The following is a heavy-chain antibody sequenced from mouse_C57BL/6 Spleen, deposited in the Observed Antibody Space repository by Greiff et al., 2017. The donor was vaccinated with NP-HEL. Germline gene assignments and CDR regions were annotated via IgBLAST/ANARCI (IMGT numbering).Heavy chain of an antibody. Sequence: QVQLQQSGPGLVAPSQSLSITCTVSGFSLTSYGVHWVRQPPGKGLEWLVVIWSDGSTTYNSALKSRLSISKENSKSQVFLKMNSLQTDDTAMYYCARHNDYGSGSGDFDVWGTGTTVTVSS. D-gene: IGHD1-1*01. CDR3: ARHNDYGSGSGDFDV. CDR1: GFSLTSYG. J-gene: IGHJ1*03. CDR2: IWSDGST. V-gene: IGHV2-6-1*01.